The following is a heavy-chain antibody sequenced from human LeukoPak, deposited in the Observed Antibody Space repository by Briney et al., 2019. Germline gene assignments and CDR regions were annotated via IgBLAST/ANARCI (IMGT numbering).Heavy chain of an antibody. D-gene: IGHD3-22*01. Sequence: GGSLGLTCAASGFTVSSNYMSWVRQAPGKGLEWVSVIYSGGSTYYADSVKGRFTISRDNSKNTLYLQMNSLRAEDTAVYYCARGRQEWDYYDSSGYLLHYWGQGTLVTVSS. J-gene: IGHJ4*02. CDR2: IYSGGST. V-gene: IGHV3-66*01. CDR1: GFTVSSNY. CDR3: ARGRQEWDYYDSSGYLLHY.